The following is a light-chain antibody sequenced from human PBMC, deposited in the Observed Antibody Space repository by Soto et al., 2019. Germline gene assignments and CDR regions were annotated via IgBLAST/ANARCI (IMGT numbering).Light chain of an antibody. J-gene: IGKJ1*01. CDR2: AAS. CDR1: QSIDTY. V-gene: IGKV1-39*01. CDR3: QQSYSSPPWT. Sequence: DIQLTHSPSSLFASVGDSHPIHCRVCQSIDTYLNWYLQKRGKAPKLLIYAASNLQSGVPSRFSGSGSGRDFTLTISSLRPEDVATFFCQQSYSSPPWTFGQGTKVDIK.